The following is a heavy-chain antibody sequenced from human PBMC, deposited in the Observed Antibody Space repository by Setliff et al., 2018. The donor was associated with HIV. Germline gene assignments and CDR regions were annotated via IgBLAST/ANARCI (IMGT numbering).Heavy chain of an antibody. D-gene: IGHD3-3*01. CDR3: ARANYDFWSGYWGGTYYYYYIDV. V-gene: IGHV3-7*03. CDR2: INQDGSEK. Sequence: GGSLRLSCAGSGFTFSSHWMSWVRQAPGKGLEWVANINQDGSEKYSVDSVKCRFTIFRDNAKNSLYLEMNSLRADDTAVYYCARANYDFWSGYWGGTYYYYYIDVWGKGITVTVSS. J-gene: IGHJ6*03. CDR1: GFTFSSHW.